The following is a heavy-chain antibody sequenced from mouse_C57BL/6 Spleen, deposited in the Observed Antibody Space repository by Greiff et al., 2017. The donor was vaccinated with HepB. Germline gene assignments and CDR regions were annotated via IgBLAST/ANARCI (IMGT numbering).Heavy chain of an antibody. CDR3: ASSFYDYDVVSWFAY. J-gene: IGHJ3*01. V-gene: IGHV1-82*01. D-gene: IGHD2-4*01. CDR2: IYPGDGDT. Sequence: VQLQQSGPELVKPGASVKISCKASGYAFSSSWMNWVKQRPGKGLEWIGRIYPGDGDTNYNGKFKGKATLTADKSSSTAYMQLSSLTSEDSAVYFCASSFYDYDVVSWFAYWGQGTLVTVSA. CDR1: GYAFSSSW.